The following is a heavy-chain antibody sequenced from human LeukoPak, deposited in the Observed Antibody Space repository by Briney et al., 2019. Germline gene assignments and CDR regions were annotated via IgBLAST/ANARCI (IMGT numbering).Heavy chain of an antibody. D-gene: IGHD3-22*01. V-gene: IGHV4-59*01. CDR1: GGSISGFY. CDR2: IYYSGST. J-gene: IGHJ6*02. CDR3: ARVRYDSSGYPLPSYYGMDV. Sequence: SETLSLTCTVSGGSISGFYWSWIRQTPGKGLEWIGYIYYSGSTNYNPSLKSRVTISVDTSKNQFSLKLRSVTAADTAVYYCARVRYDSSGYPLPSYYGMDVWGQGTTVTVS.